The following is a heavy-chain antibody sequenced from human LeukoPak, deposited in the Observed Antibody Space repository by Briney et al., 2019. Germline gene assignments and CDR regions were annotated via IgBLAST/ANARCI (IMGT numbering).Heavy chain of an antibody. CDR3: ARARQGGTTYGFFYFDY. J-gene: IGHJ4*02. Sequence: SVKVSCKASGGTFSSYAISWVRQAPGQGLEWMGGIIPIFGTANYAQKFQGRVTITTDESTSTAYMELSSLRSEDTAVYYCARARQGGTTYGFFYFDYWDQGTLVTVSS. D-gene: IGHD1-7*01. CDR1: GGTFSSYA. V-gene: IGHV1-69*05. CDR2: IIPIFGTA.